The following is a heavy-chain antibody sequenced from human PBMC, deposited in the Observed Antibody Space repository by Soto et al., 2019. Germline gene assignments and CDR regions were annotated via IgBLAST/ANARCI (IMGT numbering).Heavy chain of an antibody. CDR3: ASQQFVHYYYGKDV. V-gene: IGHV4-39*01. CDR1: GGSISSSSYY. CDR2: IYYSGST. J-gene: IGHJ6*02. D-gene: IGHD3-10*01. Sequence: PSETLSLTCTVSGGSISSSSYYWGWIRQPPGKGLEWIGSIYYSGSTYYNPSLKSRVTISVDTSKNQFSLKLSSVTAADTAVYYCASQQFVHYYYGKDVWGQGTTVTVSS.